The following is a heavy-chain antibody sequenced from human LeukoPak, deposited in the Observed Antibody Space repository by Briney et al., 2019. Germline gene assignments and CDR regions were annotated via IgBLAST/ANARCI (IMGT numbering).Heavy chain of an antibody. J-gene: IGHJ3*02. D-gene: IGHD3-10*01. V-gene: IGHV3-30-3*01. CDR1: GFTFSSYE. CDR2: ISYEGSNT. CDR3: AKDRGVWAFDI. Sequence: PGGSLRLSCAASGFTFSSYEMNWVRQAPGKAREWVAVISYEGSNTDDADSVKGRFTISRDNSKNTLDLQMNNLRAEDTAGYYCAKDRGVWAFDIWGQGTMVTVSS.